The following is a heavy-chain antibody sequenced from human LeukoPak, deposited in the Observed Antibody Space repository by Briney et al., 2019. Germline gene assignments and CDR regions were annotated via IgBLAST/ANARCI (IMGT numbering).Heavy chain of an antibody. Sequence: SETLSLTCTVSGASITYSSYSWGWIRQPPGKGLEWIGTINYSGNIYYNPSLKSRVTISLDTSTNQFSLKLSSVTAADTAVYYCARDRRGLQYIDYWGQGTLVTVSS. V-gene: IGHV4-39*07. CDR3: ARDRRGLQYIDY. CDR2: INYSGNI. D-gene: IGHD4-11*01. J-gene: IGHJ4*02. CDR1: GASITYSSYS.